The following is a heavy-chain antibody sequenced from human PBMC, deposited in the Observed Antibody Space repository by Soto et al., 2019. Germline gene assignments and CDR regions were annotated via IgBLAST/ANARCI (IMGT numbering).Heavy chain of an antibody. J-gene: IGHJ4*02. CDR1: GFTFSSYA. CDR3: TTDPHSDIVVVPAAMWSDY. Sequence: GGSLRLSCAASGFTFSSYAMSWVRQAPGKGLEWVSAISGSGGSTYYADSVKGRFTISRDNSKNTLYLQMNSLRAEDTAVYYCTTDPHSDIVVVPAAMWSDYWGQGTLVTVS. D-gene: IGHD2-2*01. CDR2: ISGSGGST. V-gene: IGHV3-23*01.